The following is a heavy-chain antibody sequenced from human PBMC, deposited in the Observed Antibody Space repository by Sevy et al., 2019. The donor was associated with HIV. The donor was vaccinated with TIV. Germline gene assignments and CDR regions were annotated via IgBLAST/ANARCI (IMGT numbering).Heavy chain of an antibody. J-gene: IGHJ3*02. CDR2: ISGYNGNT. D-gene: IGHD2-8*02. V-gene: IGHV1-18*01. CDR1: GYTFGSYG. CDR3: ATDRDSVLVAPPGALAI. Sequence: ASLKVSCKASGYTFGSYGVSWVRQAPGQGLEWMGWISGYNGNTNYEQKLKGRVTMTIDTSTNTAYMDLRSLGSDVTAMYCCATDRDSVLVAPPGALAIWGQGTVVTVSS.